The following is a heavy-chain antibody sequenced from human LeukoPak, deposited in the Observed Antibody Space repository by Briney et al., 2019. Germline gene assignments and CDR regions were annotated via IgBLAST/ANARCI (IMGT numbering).Heavy chain of an antibody. CDR3: ARDNGGSYHVRRAFDI. Sequence: SETLSLTCTVSGGSISSYYWSWIRQPPGKGLEWIGYIYYSGSTNYNPSLKSRVTISVDTSKNQFSLKLSSVTAADTAVYYCARDNGGSYHVRRAFDIWGQGTMVTVSS. D-gene: IGHD1-26*01. CDR2: IYYSGST. V-gene: IGHV4-59*01. J-gene: IGHJ3*02. CDR1: GGSISSYY.